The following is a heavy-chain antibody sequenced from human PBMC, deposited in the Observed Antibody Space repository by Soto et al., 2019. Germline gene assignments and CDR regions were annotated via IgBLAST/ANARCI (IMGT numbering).Heavy chain of an antibody. J-gene: IGHJ5*02. CDR1: GYTFTSYG. CDR3: ARDGGYYYDSSAQHGGFDP. D-gene: IGHD3-22*01. Sequence: GASVKVSCKASGYTFTSYGISWVRQAPGQGLEWMGWISAYNGNTNYAQKLQGRVTMTTDTSTSTAYMELRSLRSDDTAVYYCARDGGYYYDSSAQHGGFDPWGQGTLVTVSS. V-gene: IGHV1-18*01. CDR2: ISAYNGNT.